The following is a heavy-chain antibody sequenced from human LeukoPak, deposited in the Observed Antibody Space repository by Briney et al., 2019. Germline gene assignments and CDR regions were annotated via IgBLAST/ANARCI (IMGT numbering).Heavy chain of an antibody. D-gene: IGHD4-23*01. CDR1: GFIFSTYW. CDR2: IKQDGGQI. CDR3: AKALSYPDGGTTFDYYY. V-gene: IGHV3-7*01. J-gene: IGHJ4*02. Sequence: GGSLRLSCAASGFIFSTYWMTWVRQARGKGLEWVANIKQDGGQIYYVHSVKGRFTISRDTARKKLYLQMNSLRAEDTAVYYCAKALSYPDGGTTFDYYYWGQEALVTVSS.